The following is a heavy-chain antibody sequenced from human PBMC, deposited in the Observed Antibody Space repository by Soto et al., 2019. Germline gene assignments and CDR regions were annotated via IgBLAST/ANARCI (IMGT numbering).Heavy chain of an antibody. CDR2: IYYSGST. V-gene: IGHV4-59*01. CDR3: ARDFRVVYGDYFES. D-gene: IGHD4-17*01. J-gene: IGHJ4*02. CDR1: GGSISSYY. Sequence: SETLSLTCTVSGGSISSYYWSWIRQPPGKGLEWIGYIYYSGSTNYNPSLKSRVTISVDTSKNQFSLKLSSVTAADTAVYYCARDFRVVYGDYFESLGQGTLVNVSS.